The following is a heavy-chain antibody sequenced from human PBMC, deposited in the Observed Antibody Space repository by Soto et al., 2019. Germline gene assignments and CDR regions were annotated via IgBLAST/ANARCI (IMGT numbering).Heavy chain of an antibody. CDR2: IYYSGST. Sequence: SETLSLTCTFSGGSISSGGYYLSWIRQHPGKGLEWIGYIYYSGSTYYNPSLKSRVTISVDTSKNQFTLKLSSVTAADTAVYYCARVGGVTTVTTLFDYWGQGSLVTVSS. D-gene: IGHD4-17*01. CDR1: GGSISSGGYY. J-gene: IGHJ4*02. V-gene: IGHV4-31*03. CDR3: ARVGGVTTVTTLFDY.